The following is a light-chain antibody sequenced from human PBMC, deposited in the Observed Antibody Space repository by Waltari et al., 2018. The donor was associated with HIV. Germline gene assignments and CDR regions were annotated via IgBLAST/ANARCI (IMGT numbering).Light chain of an antibody. V-gene: IGKV2-30*01. CDR1: QSLAFSDGTSY. CDR2: QVS. J-gene: IGKJ2*01. Sequence: TQSPLSLSVTLGQPAAISCTSNQSLAFSDGTSYLFWYHQRPGHPPRRLLYQVSHRDSGIPGRITGSGSDTDFTLRISRVEAEDAGFYFCMQATSWPHTFGQRTELQI. CDR3: MQATSWPHT.